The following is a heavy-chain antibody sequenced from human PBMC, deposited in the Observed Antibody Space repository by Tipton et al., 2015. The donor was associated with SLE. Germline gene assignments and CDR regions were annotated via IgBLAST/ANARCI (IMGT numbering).Heavy chain of an antibody. CDR2: VYYTGYT. V-gene: IGHV4-59*12. D-gene: IGHD2-2*01. J-gene: IGHJ6*02. CDR1: GGSISSYY. Sequence: TLSLTCTVSGGSISSYYWSWIRQPPGKGLEWIGYVYYTGYTNYNPSLKSRVTISVDTSKNQFSLKLNSVTAADTAVYYCAREGCTSNTCYAAWYYGMDVWGQGTTVTVSS. CDR3: AREGCTSNTCYAAWYYGMDV.